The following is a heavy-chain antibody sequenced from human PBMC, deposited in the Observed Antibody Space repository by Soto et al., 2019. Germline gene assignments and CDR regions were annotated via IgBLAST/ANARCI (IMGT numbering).Heavy chain of an antibody. CDR2: ISGGGSSS. J-gene: IGHJ6*02. CDR1: GFTFSSYA. D-gene: IGHD1-26*01. V-gene: IGHV3-23*04. CDR3: ANDFYGGSYYNGLAV. Sequence: EMQLVESGGRLVQPGGSLRLACDASGFTFSSYAMSWVRQAPGKGLEWVTGISGGGSSSYFADSGKGRFTISRDNSKNTLYLQLDRLSAEDTAVYYCANDFYGGSYYNGLAVWGQGTTVVVSS.